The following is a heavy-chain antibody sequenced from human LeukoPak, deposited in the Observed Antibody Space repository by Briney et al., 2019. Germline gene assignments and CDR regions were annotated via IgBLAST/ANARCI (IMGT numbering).Heavy chain of an antibody. J-gene: IGHJ3*01. CDR1: GGSISSSSYY. V-gene: IGHV4-39*07. CDR3: ARDLLGVDDAFDV. CDR2: IYYSGST. Sequence: SETLSLTCTVSGGSISSSSYYWGWIRQPPGKGLEWIGSIYYSGSTYYNPSLKSRVTISVDTSKNQFSLKLSSVTAADTAVYYCARDLLGVDDAFDVWGQGTMVTVSS. D-gene: IGHD2-15*01.